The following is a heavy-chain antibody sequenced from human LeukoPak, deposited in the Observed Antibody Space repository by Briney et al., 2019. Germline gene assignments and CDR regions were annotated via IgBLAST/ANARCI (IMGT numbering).Heavy chain of an antibody. V-gene: IGHV1-69-2*01. CDR2: VDPEDDKT. J-gene: IGHJ4*02. CDR1: EYSFTDYY. Sequence: ASVKVSCKVSEYSFTDYYIHWVRQAPGKGLEWVGLVDPEDDKTMYAEHFQCRITITADTSTDTAHMDLTSLRSEDTAVYYCATVTRYAFGPKFDYWGQGTLVTVSS. D-gene: IGHD3-16*02. CDR3: ATVTRYAFGPKFDY.